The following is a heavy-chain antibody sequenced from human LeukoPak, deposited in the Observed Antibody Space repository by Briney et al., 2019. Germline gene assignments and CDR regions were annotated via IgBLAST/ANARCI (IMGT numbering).Heavy chain of an antibody. CDR2: IIPSDGFT. CDR1: GYTFTNYY. V-gene: IGHV1-46*01. J-gene: IGHJ4*02. CDR3: ARRRDYFDY. Sequence: ASVKVSCKASGYTFTNYYIHWVRQAPGQGLEWMGMIIPSDGFTTYAQKFQGRLTMTRDMSTSTVYMELSSLRSEDTALYYCARRRDYFDYWGQGTLVTVSS.